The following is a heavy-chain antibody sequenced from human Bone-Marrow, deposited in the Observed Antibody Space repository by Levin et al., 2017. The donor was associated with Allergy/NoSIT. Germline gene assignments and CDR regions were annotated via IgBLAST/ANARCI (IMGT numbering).Heavy chain of an antibody. V-gene: IGHV1-46*01. CDR2: ISPSGGSA. CDR1: GYTFTNYY. CDR3: ARSYSSSWHTPLSDY. Sequence: ASVKVSCKASGYTFTNYYIHYVRQAPGQGLEWMGIISPSGGSASFAQEFQGRVTMTRDTSTSTVYMELSSLRSEDTAVYYCARSYSSSWHTPLSDYWGQGTLVTVSS. D-gene: IGHD6-13*01. J-gene: IGHJ4*02.